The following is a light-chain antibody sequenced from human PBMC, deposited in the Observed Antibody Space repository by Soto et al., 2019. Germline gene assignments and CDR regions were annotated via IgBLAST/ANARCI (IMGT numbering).Light chain of an antibody. CDR1: QSVRSSF. Sequence: EIVLTQSPDTLSLSPGERATLSCRASQSVRSSFLAWYQQKPGLAPRLLIYGASSRASGIPDRFSGSGSGTDFTLIISRLEPEDFAVYYCQQRVDWLTFGGGTKLEIK. J-gene: IGKJ4*01. V-gene: IGKV3D-20*02. CDR3: QQRVDWLT. CDR2: GAS.